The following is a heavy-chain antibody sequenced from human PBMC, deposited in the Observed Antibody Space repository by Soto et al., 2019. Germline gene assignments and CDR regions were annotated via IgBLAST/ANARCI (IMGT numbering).Heavy chain of an antibody. CDR2: IKQDGSEK. CDR1: GFTFSSYW. CDR3: ARVGDSSSWDDAFDI. D-gene: IGHD6-13*01. J-gene: IGHJ3*02. V-gene: IGHV3-7*05. Sequence: GGSLRLSCAASGFTFSSYWMSWVRQAPGKGLEWVANIKQDGSEKYYVDSVKGRFTISRDNAKNSLYLQMNSLRAEDTAVYYCARVGDSSSWDDAFDIWGQGTMVTVSS.